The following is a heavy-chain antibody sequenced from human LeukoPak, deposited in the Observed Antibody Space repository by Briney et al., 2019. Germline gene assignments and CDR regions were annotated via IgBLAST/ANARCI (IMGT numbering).Heavy chain of an antibody. Sequence: GGSLRLSCAASGFTFSSYEMNWVRQAPGKRLEWVSSIGGSGGTTYYADSVQGRFTISRDNSKNTLYLQMNSLSAEDTAVYYCAKNKLLWFGEVNDYWGQGTLVTVSS. J-gene: IGHJ4*02. D-gene: IGHD3-10*01. CDR2: IGGSGGTT. CDR1: GFTFSSYE. CDR3: AKNKLLWFGEVNDY. V-gene: IGHV3-23*01.